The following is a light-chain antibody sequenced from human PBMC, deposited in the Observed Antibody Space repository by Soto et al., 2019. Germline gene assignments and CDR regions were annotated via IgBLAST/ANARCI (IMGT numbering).Light chain of an antibody. CDR3: ATWDDDVSGVV. Sequence: QSALTQPASVSGSPGQSITISCTGTSSDVGGYNYVSWYQQHPGKAPKLMIYEVSNRPSGVSNRFSGSTSGTSASLVISGLRSEDEADYHCATWDDDVSGVVFGGGTKVTVL. CDR1: SSDVGGYNY. V-gene: IGLV2-14*01. J-gene: IGLJ2*01. CDR2: EVS.